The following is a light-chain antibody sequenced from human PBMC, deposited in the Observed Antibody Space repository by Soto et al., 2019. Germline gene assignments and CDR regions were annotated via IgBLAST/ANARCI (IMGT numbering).Light chain of an antibody. CDR3: QQRSNWPIT. J-gene: IGKJ5*01. CDR1: QSVRSER. V-gene: IGKV3-11*01. Sequence: EIVLTQSPDTLSLSPGERATLSCRASQSVRSERLAWYQQKRGQAPRLLIHGASTRATGIPARFSGSGSGTDFTLTISSLEPEDFAVYYCQQRSNWPITFGQGTRLEIK. CDR2: GAS.